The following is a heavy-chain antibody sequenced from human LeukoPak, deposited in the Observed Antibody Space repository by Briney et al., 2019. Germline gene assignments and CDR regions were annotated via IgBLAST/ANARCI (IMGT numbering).Heavy chain of an antibody. Sequence: SETLSLTCTVSGGSISSSSYYWGWIRQPPGKGLEWIGSIYYSGSTYYNPSLKSRVTISVDTSENQFSLKLSSVTAADTAVYYCARHGDPGYDSSGYSLDYWGQGTLVTVSS. CDR1: GGSISSSSYY. CDR3: ARHGDPGYDSSGYSLDY. J-gene: IGHJ4*02. CDR2: IYYSGST. V-gene: IGHV4-39*01. D-gene: IGHD3-22*01.